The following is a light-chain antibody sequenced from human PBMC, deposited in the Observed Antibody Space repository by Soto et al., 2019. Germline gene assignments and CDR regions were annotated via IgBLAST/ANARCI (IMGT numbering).Light chain of an antibody. V-gene: IGKV3-11*01. CDR2: DAS. J-gene: IGKJ5*01. CDR3: QQRSNWGPHAIT. Sequence: EIVLTQSPATLSLSPGERATLSCRASQSVSSYLAWYQQKPGQAPRLLIYDASNRATGIPARFSGSGSGTDFTLTISSLEPEDFAVYYCQQRSNWGPHAITFGQGTRLEIK. CDR1: QSVSSY.